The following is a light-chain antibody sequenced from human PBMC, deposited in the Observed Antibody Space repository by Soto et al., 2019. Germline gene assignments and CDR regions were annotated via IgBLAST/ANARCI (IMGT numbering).Light chain of an antibody. CDR2: DAS. V-gene: IGKV1-5*01. J-gene: IGKJ5*01. CDR3: QQYNSFSLIT. CDR1: QSISRW. Sequence: SQMTQSPSTMSASVGDTVTITCRASQSISRWLAWYQQKPGKAPKILISDASVLENGVPSRFSGTGSGTEFTLTISSLQPDDFASYFCQQYNSFSLITFGQGTRLEIK.